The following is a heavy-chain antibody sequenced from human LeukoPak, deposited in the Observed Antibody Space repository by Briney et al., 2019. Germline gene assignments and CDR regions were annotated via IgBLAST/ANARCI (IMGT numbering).Heavy chain of an antibody. J-gene: IGHJ4*02. D-gene: IGHD1-26*01. CDR1: GFTFSDYY. CDR2: ISSSGSTI. Sequence: GGSLRLSCAASGFTFSDYYMRWIRQAPGKGLEWVSYISSSGSTIYYADSVKGRFTISRDNAKNSLYLQMNSLRAEDTAVYYCARVGYSGSYYEDYWGQGTLVTVSS. V-gene: IGHV3-11*01. CDR3: ARVGYSGSYYEDY.